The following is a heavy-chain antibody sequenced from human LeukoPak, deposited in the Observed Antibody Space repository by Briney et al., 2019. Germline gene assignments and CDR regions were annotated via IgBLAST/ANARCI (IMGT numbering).Heavy chain of an antibody. CDR2: IYYTGSA. CDR1: GASLTGSY. V-gene: IGHV4-59*01. D-gene: IGHD6-19*01. J-gene: IGHJ4*02. CDR3: AREAIAVALSADS. Sequence: SETLSLTCTVSGASLTGSYWSWIRQPPGKGLDWIGFIYYTGSANYNPSIRSRVTVSLDTSKNQFSLKVTSVTAADTAVYFCAREAIAVALSADSWGQGTLVTVSS.